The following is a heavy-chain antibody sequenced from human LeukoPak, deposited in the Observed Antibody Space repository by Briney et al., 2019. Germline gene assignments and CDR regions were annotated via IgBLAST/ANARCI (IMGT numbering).Heavy chain of an antibody. J-gene: IGHJ5*02. CDR2: IYPGDSDT. Sequence: GESLKISCKGSGYSFTNYWIGWVRQMPGKGLEWMGIIYPGDSDTRYSPSFQGQVTISADKSISTAYLHWSSLKASDTAMYYCARTDSSGYPPNWFDPWGQGTLVTVSS. CDR3: ARTDSSGYPPNWFDP. CDR1: GYSFTNYW. V-gene: IGHV5-51*01. D-gene: IGHD3-22*01.